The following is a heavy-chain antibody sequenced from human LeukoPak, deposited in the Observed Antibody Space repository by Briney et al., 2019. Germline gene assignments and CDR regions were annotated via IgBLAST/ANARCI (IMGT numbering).Heavy chain of an antibody. CDR3: AREMVGIAAAYGMDV. V-gene: IGHV1-8*01. Sequence: ASVKVSCKASGYTFTSYDINWVRQATGQGLEWMGWMNPNSGNTGYAQKFQGRVTMTRNTSINTAYMELSSLRAEDTAVYYCAREMVGIAAAYGMDVWGQGTTVTVSS. J-gene: IGHJ6*02. CDR1: GYTFTSYD. D-gene: IGHD6-13*01. CDR2: MNPNSGNT.